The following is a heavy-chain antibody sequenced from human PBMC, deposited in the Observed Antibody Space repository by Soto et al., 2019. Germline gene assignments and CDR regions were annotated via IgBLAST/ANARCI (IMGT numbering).Heavy chain of an antibody. CDR2: INPNSGGT. Sequence: WASVKVSCKASGYTFTGYYMHWVRQAPGQGLEWMGWINPNSGGTNYAQKFQGWVTMTRDTSISTAYMELSRLRSDDTAVYYCARGGGGGYCSSTSCYRRYYGMDVWGQGTTVTVSS. CDR3: ARGGGGGYCSSTSCYRRYYGMDV. J-gene: IGHJ6*02. CDR1: GYTFTGYY. D-gene: IGHD2-2*01. V-gene: IGHV1-2*04.